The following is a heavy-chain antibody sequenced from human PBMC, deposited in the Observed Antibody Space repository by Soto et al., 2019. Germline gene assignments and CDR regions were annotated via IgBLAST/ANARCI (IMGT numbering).Heavy chain of an antibody. D-gene: IGHD1-26*01. V-gene: IGHV1-69*08. CDR1: ADTFTGYT. Sequence: QVQLVQSGAEVKKPGSSVKVSCKASADTFTGYTVTWVRQAPGQGLEWVGRVIPILGASNFAQKFQGRVTXSXKXXTDTAYMVLTGLTSEDTTVYYCARSRGRYYSNCDSWGQGTLVTVSS. J-gene: IGHJ4*02. CDR3: ARSRGRYYSNCDS. CDR2: VIPILGAS.